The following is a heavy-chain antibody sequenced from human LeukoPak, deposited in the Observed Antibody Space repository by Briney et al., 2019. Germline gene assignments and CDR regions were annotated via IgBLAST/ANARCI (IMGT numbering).Heavy chain of an antibody. D-gene: IGHD1-26*01. CDR2: MNPNSGNT. V-gene: IGHV1-8*03. CDR1: GYTFTSYD. J-gene: IGHJ3*02. CDR3: ASASSGSYEDAFDI. Sequence: GASVKVSCKASGYTFTSYDINWVRQATGQGLEWMGWMNPNSGNTGYAQKFQGRVTITRNTSISTAYMELSSLRSEDTAEYYCASASSGSYEDAFDIWGQGTMVTVSS.